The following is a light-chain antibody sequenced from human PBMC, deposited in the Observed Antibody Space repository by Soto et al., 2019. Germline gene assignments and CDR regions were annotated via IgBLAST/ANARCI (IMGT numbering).Light chain of an antibody. CDR1: PSKIGNNF. V-gene: IGLV1-51*01. J-gene: IGLJ2*01. CDR2: DNY. CDR3: ATWDNLLSAGL. Sequence: QSVLTQPPSVSATPGQKVTISGPGGPSKIGNNFVSWYQRLPGTAPRVIIYDNYERPSGIPDRFSGSKSGTSATLDITGLQTGDEADYYCATWDNLLSAGLFGGGTKLTVL.